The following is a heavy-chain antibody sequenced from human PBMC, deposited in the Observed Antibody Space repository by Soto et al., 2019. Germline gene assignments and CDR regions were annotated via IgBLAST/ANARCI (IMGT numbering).Heavy chain of an antibody. CDR1: GYTFTSYG. Sequence: QVQLVQSGAEVKKPGASVKVSCKASGYTFTSYGISWVRQAPGQGLEWMGWISAYNGNTHYTQKLQGRVTRPTDTSTSTAYLGLRRLRPDHTAVYYCARDRSYESNHWHQGTLVTVSS. D-gene: IGHD5-12*01. J-gene: IGHJ4*02. CDR3: ARDRSYESNH. CDR2: ISAYNGNT. V-gene: IGHV1-18*01.